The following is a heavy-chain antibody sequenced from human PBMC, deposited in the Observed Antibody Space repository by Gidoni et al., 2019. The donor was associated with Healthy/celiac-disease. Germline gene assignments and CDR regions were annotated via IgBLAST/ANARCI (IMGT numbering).Heavy chain of an antibody. V-gene: IGHV3-30*03. CDR2: ISYDGSNK. J-gene: IGHJ6*02. D-gene: IGHD2-2*01. CDR3: ARDYCSSTSCYPDYYYYYGMDV. Sequence: QVQLVESGGGVVQPGRSLRLSCAAAGFTFSSYGMHWVRQAPGKGLEWGAVISYDGSNKYYADSVKGRFTISRDNSKNTLYLQMNSLRAEDTAVYYCARDYCSSTSCYPDYYYYYGMDVWGQGTTVTVSS. CDR1: GFTFSSYG.